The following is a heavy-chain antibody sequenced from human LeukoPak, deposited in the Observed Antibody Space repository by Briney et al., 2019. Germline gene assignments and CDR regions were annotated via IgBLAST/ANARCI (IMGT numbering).Heavy chain of an antibody. CDR3: ACPVYSSSWYWFDP. J-gene: IGHJ5*02. D-gene: IGHD6-13*01. V-gene: IGHV4-34*01. CDR2: ITHSGST. CDR1: GGSFSGYY. Sequence: SETLSLTCAVYGGSFSGYYWSWIRQPPGKGLEWIGEITHSGSTNYNPSLRSRVTISVDTSKNQFSLKLSSVTAADTAVYYCACPVYSSSWYWFDPWGQGTLVTVSS.